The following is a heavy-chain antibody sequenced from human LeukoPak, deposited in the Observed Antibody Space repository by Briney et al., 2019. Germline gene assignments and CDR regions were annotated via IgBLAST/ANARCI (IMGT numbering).Heavy chain of an antibody. V-gene: IGHV1-18*01. D-gene: IGHD6-13*01. CDR3: ARVRIAAAGTYYYYYYMDV. J-gene: IGHJ6*03. CDR1: GYTFTSYG. CDR2: ISAYNGNT. Sequence: ASVKVSCKASGYTFTSYGISWVRQAPGQGLEWMGWISAYNGNTNYAQKLQGRVTMTTDTSTSTAYMELRSLRSDDTAAYYCARVRIAAAGTYYYYYYMDVWGKGTTVTVSS.